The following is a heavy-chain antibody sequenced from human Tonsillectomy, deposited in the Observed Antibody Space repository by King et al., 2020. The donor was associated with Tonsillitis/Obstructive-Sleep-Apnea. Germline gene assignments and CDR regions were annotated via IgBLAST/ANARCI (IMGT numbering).Heavy chain of an antibody. D-gene: IGHD2-2*01. Sequence: VQLVESGGGLVQPGGSLRLSCAASGFTFSSYAMSWVRQAPGKGLEWVSAISGSGGSTYYADSVKGRFTISRDNSKNTLYLQMNSLRAEDTAVYYCAKGYCSSTSCSPDYYYYGMDVWGQGTTVTVSS. V-gene: IGHV3-23*04. J-gene: IGHJ6*02. CDR2: ISGSGGST. CDR1: GFTFSSYA. CDR3: AKGYCSSTSCSPDYYYYGMDV.